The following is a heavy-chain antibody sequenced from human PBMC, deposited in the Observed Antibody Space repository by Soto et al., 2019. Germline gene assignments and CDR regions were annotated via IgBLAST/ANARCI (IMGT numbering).Heavy chain of an antibody. CDR3: ARGFEGLGYYYYGMDV. CDR1: GYTFTSYD. D-gene: IGHD4-17*01. Sequence: ASVKVSCKASGYTFTSYDINWVRQATGQGLEWMGWMNPNSGNTDYAQKFRGRVTMTADESTSTAYMELSSLRSEDTAVYYCARGFEGLGYYYYGMDVWGQGTTVTVSS. J-gene: IGHJ6*02. CDR2: MNPNSGNT. V-gene: IGHV1-8*01.